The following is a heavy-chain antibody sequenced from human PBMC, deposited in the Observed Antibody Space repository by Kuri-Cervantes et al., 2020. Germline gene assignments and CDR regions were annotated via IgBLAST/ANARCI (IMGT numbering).Heavy chain of an antibody. CDR3: ARDRAYGDYYSLFDY. CDR1: GYSISSDYY. Sequence: SETLSLTCAVSGYSISSDYYWGWIRQPPGKGLQWIGSIYHSGNTYHNPSLKRRVTISVDTSKNQFSLKLRSVTAADTAVYFCARDRAYGDYYSLFDYWGPGALVTVSS. CDR2: IYHSGNT. D-gene: IGHD2-21*01. V-gene: IGHV4-38-2*02. J-gene: IGHJ4*02.